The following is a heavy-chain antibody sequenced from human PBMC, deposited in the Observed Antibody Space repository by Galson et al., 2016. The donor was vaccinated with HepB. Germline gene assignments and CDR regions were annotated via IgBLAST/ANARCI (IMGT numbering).Heavy chain of an antibody. CDR1: GFTFRNDW. Sequence: SLRLSCAASGFTFRNDWMHWVRQAPGKGLVWVSRINSEGSTTNYADSVKGRFTISRDNAKNTLYLQMDSLRAEDTAVYYCSRDARYAMDAWGQGTTVTVSS. CDR2: INSEGSTT. V-gene: IGHV3-74*01. J-gene: IGHJ6*02. CDR3: SRDARYAMDA.